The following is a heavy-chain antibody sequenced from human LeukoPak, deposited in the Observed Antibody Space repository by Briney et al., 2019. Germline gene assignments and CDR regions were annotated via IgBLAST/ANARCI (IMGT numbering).Heavy chain of an antibody. Sequence: PGGSLRLSCAASGFTFSSYAMHWVRQAPGKGLEWVAVISYDGSNKYYADSVKGRFTISRDDSKNTLYLQMNSLRAEDTAVYYRAREGGDRFNFDYWGQGTLVTVSS. CDR1: GFTFSSYA. CDR2: ISYDGSNK. D-gene: IGHD3-16*01. J-gene: IGHJ4*02. CDR3: AREGGDRFNFDY. V-gene: IGHV3-30-3*01.